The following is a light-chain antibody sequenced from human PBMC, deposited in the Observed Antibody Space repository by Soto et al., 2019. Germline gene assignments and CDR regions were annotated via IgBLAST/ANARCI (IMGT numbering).Light chain of an antibody. CDR1: SSNIGNTF. Sequence: QSVLTQPPSVSAAPGQKVTVSCSGSSSNIGNTFVSWYQQLPGAAPKLLISDNDKRPSGIPDRCSGSKSGTSATLGITGLQTGDEADYYCAAWDNRLNTFVFGSGTKLTVL. V-gene: IGLV1-51*01. CDR3: AAWDNRLNTFV. CDR2: DND. J-gene: IGLJ1*01.